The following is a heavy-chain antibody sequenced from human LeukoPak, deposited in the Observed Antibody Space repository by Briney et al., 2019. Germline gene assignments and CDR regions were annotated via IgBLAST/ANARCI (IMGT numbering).Heavy chain of an antibody. CDR1: GFTFSSYS. CDR3: AKDSDPLYPPYYFDY. V-gene: IGHV3-48*04. Sequence: GGSLRLSCAASGFTFSSYSMNWVRQAPGKGLEWVSYISSSSSTIYYADSVKGRFTISRDNAKNSLYLQMNSLRAEDTAVYYCAKDSDPLYPPYYFDYWGQGTLVTVSS. D-gene: IGHD2/OR15-2a*01. CDR2: ISSSSSTI. J-gene: IGHJ4*02.